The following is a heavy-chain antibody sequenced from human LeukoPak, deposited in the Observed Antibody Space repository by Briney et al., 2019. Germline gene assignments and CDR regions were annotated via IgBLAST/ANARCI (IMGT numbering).Heavy chain of an antibody. D-gene: IGHD3-10*01. CDR1: GYTLTELS. Sequence: ASVKVSCKVSGYTLTELSMHWVRQAPGKGLEWMGGFDPEDGETIYAQKFQGRVTMTEDTSTDTAYMELSSLRSEDTAVYYCATGKVTMVRNNWFDPWGQGTLVTVSS. CDR3: ATGKVTMVRNNWFDP. V-gene: IGHV1-24*01. J-gene: IGHJ5*02. CDR2: FDPEDGET.